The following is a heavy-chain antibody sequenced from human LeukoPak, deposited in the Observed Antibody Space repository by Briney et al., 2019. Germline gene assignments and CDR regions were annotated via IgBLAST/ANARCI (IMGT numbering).Heavy chain of an antibody. J-gene: IGHJ4*02. V-gene: IGHV4-39*01. D-gene: IGHD3-10*01. Sequence: PSETLSLTCTVSGGSISSSSYYWGWIRQPPGNGLEWIGSIYYSGSTYYNPSLKSRVTISVDTSKNQFSLKLSSVTAADTAVYYCARQYYYGSGPYWGQGTLVTVSS. CDR1: GGSISSSSYY. CDR2: IYYSGST. CDR3: ARQYYYGSGPY.